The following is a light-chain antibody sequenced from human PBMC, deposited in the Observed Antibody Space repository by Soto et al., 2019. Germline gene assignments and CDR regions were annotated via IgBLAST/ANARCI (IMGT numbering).Light chain of an antibody. Sequence: QSVLTQPLSVSGDPGQRVTISCTGSSSNIGAGYDVHWYQQLPGTAPKLLIYGNSNRPSGVPDRFSGSKSGTSASLAITGLQAEDEADYYCQSYDSSLSGVVFGGGTKLTVL. CDR2: GNS. CDR3: QSYDSSLSGVV. J-gene: IGLJ2*01. CDR1: SSNIGAGYD. V-gene: IGLV1-40*01.